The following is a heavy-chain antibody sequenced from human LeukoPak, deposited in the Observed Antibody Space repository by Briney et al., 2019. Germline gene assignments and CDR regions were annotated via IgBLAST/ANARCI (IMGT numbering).Heavy chain of an antibody. J-gene: IGHJ4*02. CDR1: GFTFSSYW. CDR2: IKQDGSEK. CDR3: VRSSSSGYHSR. D-gene: IGHD3-22*01. Sequence: GGSLRLSCAASGFTFSSYWMRWVRQAPGMGLEWVTNIKQDGSEKYYVDSVQGRFTISRDNAKNSLYLQMDSLRAEDTAVYYCVRSSSSGYHSRWGQGTLVTVSS. V-gene: IGHV3-7*01.